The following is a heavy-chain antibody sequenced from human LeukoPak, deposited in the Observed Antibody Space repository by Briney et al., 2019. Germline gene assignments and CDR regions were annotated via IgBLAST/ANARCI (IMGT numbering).Heavy chain of an antibody. CDR2: IKQDGSEK. D-gene: IGHD3-10*01. V-gene: IGHV3-7*01. CDR1: GFTFSSYS. CDR3: AGNYYGSGSDSTFDY. J-gene: IGHJ4*02. Sequence: GGSLRLSCAASGFTFSSYSMNWVRQAPGKGLEWVANIKQDGSEKYYVDSVKGRFTISRDNAKNSLYLQMNSLRAEDTAVYYCAGNYYGSGSDSTFDYWGQGTLVTVSS.